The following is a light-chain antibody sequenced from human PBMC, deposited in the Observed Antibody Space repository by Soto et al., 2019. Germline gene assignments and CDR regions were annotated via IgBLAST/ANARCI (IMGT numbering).Light chain of an antibody. J-gene: IGKJ2*01. CDR2: KAS. Sequence: DIQMTQSPSTLSASVGDRVTITCRASQSISSGLAWYQQKPGKAPKLLIYKASSLESGVPSRFSGSGSGTEFTLTISSLQPDDFATYYCQQYNSYPDTFGQGTKLEIK. CDR3: QQYNSYPDT. V-gene: IGKV1-5*03. CDR1: QSISSG.